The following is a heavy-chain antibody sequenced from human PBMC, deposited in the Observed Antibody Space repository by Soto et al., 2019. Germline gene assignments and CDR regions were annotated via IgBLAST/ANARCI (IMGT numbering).Heavy chain of an antibody. V-gene: IGHV1-3*05. CDR3: ARAVVVVTTFDY. CDR1: GYTFTSYA. J-gene: IGHJ4*02. CDR2: INAGNGNT. D-gene: IGHD3-22*01. Sequence: QVQLVQSGAEEKKPGASVKVSCKASGYTFTSYAMHWVRQAPGQRLEWMGWINAGNGNTKYSQKFQGRVTITRDTSASTADMELSSLRAEDTAVDYCARAVVVVTTFDYWGQGTLVTVSS.